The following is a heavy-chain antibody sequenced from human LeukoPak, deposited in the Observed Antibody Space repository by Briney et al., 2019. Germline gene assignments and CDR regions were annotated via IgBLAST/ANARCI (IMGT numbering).Heavy chain of an antibody. J-gene: IGHJ5*02. Sequence: SETLSLTCTVSGGSISSYYWSWIRQPPGKGLEWIGYVYYSGSTNYNPSLKSRVTISVDTSKNQFSLKLTSVTAADTAVYYCARGFGELSFEILFDPWGQGTLVTVSS. CDR1: GGSISSYY. V-gene: IGHV4-59*01. D-gene: IGHD3-10*01. CDR2: VYYSGST. CDR3: ARGFGELSFEILFDP.